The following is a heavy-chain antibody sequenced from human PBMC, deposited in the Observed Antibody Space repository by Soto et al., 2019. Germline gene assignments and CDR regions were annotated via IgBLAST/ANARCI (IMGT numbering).Heavy chain of an antibody. D-gene: IGHD3-22*01. CDR2: IHYSGST. CDR3: VKLDTYFDSSGYPDY. CDR1: GYSISSSNW. J-gene: IGHJ4*02. Sequence: PSETLSLTCAVSGYSISSSNWWGWLRQPPGKGLEWIGYIHYSGSTYYNPSLKRRVTMSVDTSKNQLSLRVSSVTAADTALYHFVKLDTYFDSSGYPDYWAQGTLVTVSS. V-gene: IGHV4-28*01.